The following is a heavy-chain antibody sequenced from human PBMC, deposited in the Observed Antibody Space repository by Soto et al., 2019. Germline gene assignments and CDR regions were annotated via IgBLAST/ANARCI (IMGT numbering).Heavy chain of an antibody. Sequence: LSLTCAVSGDSVSSNSAAWNWIRQSPSRGLEWLGRTYYRSKWYNDYAVSVKSRITINPDTSKNQFSLQLNSVTPEDTAVYYCARVPFVGSGYDVDLMDVWGQGTTVIVSS. CDR3: ARVPFVGSGYDVDLMDV. CDR2: TYYRSKWYN. CDR1: GDSVSSNSAA. J-gene: IGHJ6*02. V-gene: IGHV6-1*01. D-gene: IGHD5-12*01.